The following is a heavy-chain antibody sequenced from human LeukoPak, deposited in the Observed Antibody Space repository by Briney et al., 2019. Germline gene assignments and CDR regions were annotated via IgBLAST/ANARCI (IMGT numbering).Heavy chain of an antibody. Sequence: GGSLRLSCAASGFTFSSYSMNWVRQAPGKGLEWVSSISSSSSYIYYADSVKGRFTISRDNAKNSLYLQVNSLRAEDTAVYYCAVGSGSGWYSNYWGQGTLVTVSS. J-gene: IGHJ4*02. CDR1: GFTFSSYS. V-gene: IGHV3-21*01. CDR2: ISSSSSYI. D-gene: IGHD6-19*01. CDR3: AVGSGSGWYSNY.